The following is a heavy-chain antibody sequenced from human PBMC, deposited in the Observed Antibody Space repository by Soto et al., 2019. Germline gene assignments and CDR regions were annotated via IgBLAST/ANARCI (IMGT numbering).Heavy chain of an antibody. CDR3: ARGLGEYGDC. Sequence: GGSLRLSCAASGFTFSSYAMHWVRQAPGKGLEWVAVISYDGSNKYYADSVKGRFTISRDNSKNTLYLQMNSLRVEDTAVYYCARGLGEYGDCWGQGTLVTVS. V-gene: IGHV3-30-3*01. CDR2: ISYDGSNK. D-gene: IGHD4-17*01. J-gene: IGHJ4*02. CDR1: GFTFSSYA.